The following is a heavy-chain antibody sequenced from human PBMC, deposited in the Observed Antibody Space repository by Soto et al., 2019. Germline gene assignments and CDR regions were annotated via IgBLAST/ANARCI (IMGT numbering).Heavy chain of an antibody. CDR1: GVTFSRYG. V-gene: IGHV3-30*18. J-gene: IGHJ4*02. CDR2: ISYDGSDK. CDR3: AKDKSLVVVAATAFHY. Sequence: PGGCPRLSCAASGVTFSRYGMHWVRPAPGKGLEGVAVISYDGSDKYYADSVKGRFTISRDNSKNTLYLQMNSLRADDTAVYYCAKDKSLVVVAATAFHYWGQGTLVTVSS. D-gene: IGHD2-15*01.